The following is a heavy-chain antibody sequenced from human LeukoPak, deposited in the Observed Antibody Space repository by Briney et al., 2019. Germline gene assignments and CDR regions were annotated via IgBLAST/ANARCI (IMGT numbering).Heavy chain of an antibody. CDR3: AKDRSSGYLQRPSAAPGAFDI. V-gene: IGHV3-23*01. Sequence: GGSLRLSCAASGFTFSSYGMSWVRQAPGKGLEWVSAISGSGGSTYYADSVKGRFTISRDNSKNTLYLQMNSLRAEDTAVYYCAKDRSSGYLQRPSAAPGAFDIWGQGTMVTVSS. CDR2: ISGSGGST. J-gene: IGHJ3*02. D-gene: IGHD3-22*01. CDR1: GFTFSSYG.